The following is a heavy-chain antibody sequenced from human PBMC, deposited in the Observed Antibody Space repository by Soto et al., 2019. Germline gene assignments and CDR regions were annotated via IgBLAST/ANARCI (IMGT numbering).Heavy chain of an antibody. CDR2: IYYSGST. CDR1: GGSISSGGYY. D-gene: IGHD1-26*01. J-gene: IGHJ4*02. CDR3: ARFLSGDYFDY. V-gene: IGHV4-31*03. Sequence: QVQLQESGPGLVKPSQTLSLTCTVSGGSISSGGYYWSWIRQHPGKGLEWIGYIYYSGSTYYNPSLESRVTISVDTSKNQFALKLSSVTAADTDVYYCARFLSGDYFDYWGEGTLVTVSS.